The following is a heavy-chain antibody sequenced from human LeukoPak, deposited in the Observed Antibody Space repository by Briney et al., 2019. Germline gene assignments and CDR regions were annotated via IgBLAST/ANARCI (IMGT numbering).Heavy chain of an antibody. V-gene: IGHV3-15*04. CDR3: TTHRGYSSSPTFDY. Sequence: PGGSLRLSCAASGFTFSNAWMSWVRQAPGKGLEWVGRIERKTDGATTDYAAPVKGRFTISRGDSKNTLYLQMYSLKTEDTAVYYCTTHRGYSSSPTFDYWGQGTLVTVPS. CDR2: IERKTDGATT. CDR1: GFTFSNAW. J-gene: IGHJ4*02. D-gene: IGHD6-13*01.